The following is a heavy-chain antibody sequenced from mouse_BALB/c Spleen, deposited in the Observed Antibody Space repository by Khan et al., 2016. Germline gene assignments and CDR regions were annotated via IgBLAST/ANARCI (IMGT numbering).Heavy chain of an antibody. J-gene: IGHJ2*01. CDR1: GYTFSSYW. V-gene: IGHV1-9*01. CDR2: ILPGSGST. CDR3: ARTDRRGYLDY. Sequence: QVQLQQSGAELMKPGASVKISCKATGYTFSSYWIEWVKQRPGHGLEWIGEILPGSGSTNYNEKFRGKATFTADTSSNTAYMQLSSLTSEDSAVHYCARTDRRGYLDYWGQGTTLTVSS.